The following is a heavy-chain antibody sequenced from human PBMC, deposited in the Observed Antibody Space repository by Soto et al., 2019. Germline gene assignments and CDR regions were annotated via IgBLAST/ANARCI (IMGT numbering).Heavy chain of an antibody. J-gene: IGHJ4*01. CDR2: MNPRSGNT. CDR1: GYTFTRWD. D-gene: IGHD6-13*01. V-gene: IGHV1-8*01. CDR3: TASSWMGDGLDF. Sequence: ASVKVSCKASGYTFTRWDVYWVRQAAGQGLEWMGYMNPRSGNTGYEQKCQGRVTMTRDTSISTAYMELSSLTSDDTAVYYCTASSWMGDGLDFWGQGTPVTVS.